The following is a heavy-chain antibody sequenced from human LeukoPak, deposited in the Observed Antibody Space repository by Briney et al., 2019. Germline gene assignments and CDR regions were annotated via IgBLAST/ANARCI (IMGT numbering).Heavy chain of an antibody. CDR1: GYTFTSYY. Sequence: ASVKVSCKASGYTFTSYYMHWVRQAPGQGLEWMGIINPSGGSTSYAQKFQGRVTMTRGTSTSTVYMELSSLRSEDTAVYYCARGLYYYDSSGYYSDHWGQGTLVTVSS. J-gene: IGHJ4*02. D-gene: IGHD3-22*01. CDR3: ARGLYYYDSSGYYSDH. CDR2: INPSGGST. V-gene: IGHV1-46*01.